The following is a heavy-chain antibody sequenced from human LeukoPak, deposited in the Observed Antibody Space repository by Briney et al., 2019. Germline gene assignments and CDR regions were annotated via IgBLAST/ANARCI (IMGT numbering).Heavy chain of an antibody. CDR2: IYYSGST. J-gene: IGHJ4*02. D-gene: IGHD3-22*01. V-gene: IGHV4-39*01. CDR1: GGSISSSSYY. CDR3: ARSHPDYYDSSGYLFDY. Sequence: PSETLSLTCTVSGGSISSSSYYWGWIRQPPGKGLECFGSIYYSGSTYYNPPPKSRATISVDTSKNQFSLRLSSVTAADTAVYYCARSHPDYYDSSGYLFDYWGQGTLVTVSS.